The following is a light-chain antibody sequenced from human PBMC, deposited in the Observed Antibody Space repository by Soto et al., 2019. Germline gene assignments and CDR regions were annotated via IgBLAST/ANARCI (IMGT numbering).Light chain of an antibody. CDR2: GAS. J-gene: IGKJ1*01. CDR3: QQYGTSPWT. V-gene: IGKV3-20*01. Sequence: EIVLTQSPATLSLSPGDTGTLSCRASQSVISNSLVWYQQKPGQVPRLLIYGASNRATGIPDRFSGSGSGTDFTLTISRLEPEDFALDFCQQYGTSPWTFGQGTKVDI. CDR1: QSVISNS.